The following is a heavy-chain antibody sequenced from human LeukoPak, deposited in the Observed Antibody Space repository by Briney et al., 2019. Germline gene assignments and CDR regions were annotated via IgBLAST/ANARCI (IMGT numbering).Heavy chain of an antibody. CDR3: AKDRDSGYEALDY. J-gene: IGHJ4*02. CDR2: ISYDGSNK. V-gene: IGHV3-30*18. CDR1: GFTFSSYG. D-gene: IGHD5-12*01. Sequence: GGSLRLSCAASGFTFSSYGMHWVRQAPGKGLEWVAVISYDGSNKYYADSVKGRFTISRDNFKNTLYLQMNSLRAEDTAVYYCAKDRDSGYEALDYWGQGTLVTVSS.